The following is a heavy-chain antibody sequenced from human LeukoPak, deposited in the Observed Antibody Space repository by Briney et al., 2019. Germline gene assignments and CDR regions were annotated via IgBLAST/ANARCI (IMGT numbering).Heavy chain of an antibody. CDR2: INHSGST. Sequence: PSETLSLTCAVYGGSFSGYYWSWIRQPPGKGLEWIGEINHSGSTNYNPSLKSRVTISVDTSKNQFSLKLSSVTAADTAVYYCARDRYDFWIGYNYYFDYWGQGTLVTVSS. CDR3: ARDRYDFWIGYNYYFDY. D-gene: IGHD3-3*01. V-gene: IGHV4-34*01. J-gene: IGHJ4*02. CDR1: GGSFSGYY.